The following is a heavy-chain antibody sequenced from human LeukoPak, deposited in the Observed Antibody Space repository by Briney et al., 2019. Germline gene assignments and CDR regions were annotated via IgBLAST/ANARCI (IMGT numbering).Heavy chain of an antibody. CDR2: ISYDGSNK. CDR1: GFTFSSYG. D-gene: IGHD6-13*01. CDR3: ARDGRDSSSWYVRVAAFDI. J-gene: IGHJ3*02. Sequence: GGSLRLSCAASGFTFSSYGMHWVRQAPGKGLEWVAVISYDGSNKYYADSVKGRFTISRDNSKNTLYLQMNSLRAEDTAVYYCARDGRDSSSWYVRVAAFDIWGQGTMVTVSS. V-gene: IGHV3-30*03.